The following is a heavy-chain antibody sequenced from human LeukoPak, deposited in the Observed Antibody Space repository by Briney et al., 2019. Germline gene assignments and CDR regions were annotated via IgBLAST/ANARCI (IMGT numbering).Heavy chain of an antibody. CDR2: IWYDGSNK. Sequence: GGSLRLSCAASGLTFSSYGMHWVRQAPGKGLEWVAVIWYDGSNKYYADSVKGRFTISRDNSKNTLYLQMNSLRAEDTAVYYCATEKKPYSGSYYDIDYWGQGTLVTVSS. V-gene: IGHV3-33*01. D-gene: IGHD1-26*01. J-gene: IGHJ4*02. CDR3: ATEKKPYSGSYYDIDY. CDR1: GLTFSSYG.